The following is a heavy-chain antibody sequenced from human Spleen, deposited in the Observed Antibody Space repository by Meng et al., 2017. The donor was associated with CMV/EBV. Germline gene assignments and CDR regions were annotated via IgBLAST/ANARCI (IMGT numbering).Heavy chain of an antibody. J-gene: IGHJ3*01. CDR3: ARAENYDVLTGYYDAFDV. CDR2: MFSGCST. CDR1: FRVSSNH. D-gene: IGHD3-9*01. V-gene: IGHV3-66*02. Sequence: FRVSSNHMGWVRQAPGKGLEWVSVMFSGCSTHYADSVQGRFTISRDNSKNTLYLQMHSLRAEDTAVYYCARAENYDVLTGYYDAFDVWGQGTMVTVSS.